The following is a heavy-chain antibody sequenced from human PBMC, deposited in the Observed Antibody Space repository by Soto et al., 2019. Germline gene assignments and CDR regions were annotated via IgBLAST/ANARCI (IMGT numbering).Heavy chain of an antibody. D-gene: IGHD6-6*01. CDR1: GYTFTSYY. J-gene: IGHJ4*02. Sequence: ASVKVSCKASGYTFTSYYMHWVRQAPGQGLEWMGIINPSGGSTSYAQKFQGRVTMARGTSTSTVYMELSSLRSEDTAVYYCARDQMGSSSSPRNAFDYWGQGTLVTVSS. V-gene: IGHV1-46*01. CDR3: ARDQMGSSSSPRNAFDY. CDR2: INPSGGST.